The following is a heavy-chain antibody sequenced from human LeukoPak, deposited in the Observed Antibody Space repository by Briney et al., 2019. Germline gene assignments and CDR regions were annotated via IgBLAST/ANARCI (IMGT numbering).Heavy chain of an antibody. V-gene: IGHV1-2*02. CDR3: ARGKVGVDWYFDF. D-gene: IGHD2-15*01. CDR2: VKPHTGDT. Sequence: ASVRVSCKATGYTITGFYLHWVRQAPGQGLEWMGWVKPHTGDTKSAQRFQGRVTMTRHTSITTAYMELSNLRSDGTAVYYCARGKVGVDWYFDFWGRGSLVSVSS. J-gene: IGHJ2*01. CDR1: GYTITGFY.